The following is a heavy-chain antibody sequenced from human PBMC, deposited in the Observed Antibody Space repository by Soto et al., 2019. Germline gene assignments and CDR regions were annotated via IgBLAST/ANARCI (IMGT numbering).Heavy chain of an antibody. V-gene: IGHV4-34*01. CDR2: INHSGST. Sequence: SETLSLTCAVYGGSFSGYYWSWIRQPPGKGLEWIGEINHSGSTNYNPSLKSRVTISVDTSKNQFSLRLRSVTAADTAVYYCARHLKAVAAAMAYWGQGIPVTVSS. J-gene: IGHJ4*02. CDR3: ARHLKAVAAAMAY. D-gene: IGHD6-19*01. CDR1: GGSFSGYY.